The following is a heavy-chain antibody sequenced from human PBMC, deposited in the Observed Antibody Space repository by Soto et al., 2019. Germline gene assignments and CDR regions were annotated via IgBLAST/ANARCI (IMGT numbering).Heavy chain of an antibody. D-gene: IGHD3-22*01. CDR2: ISAYNANT. CDR3: ARDLTMIVVVMDAFDI. V-gene: IGHV1-18*01. CDR1: GYTFTSYG. J-gene: IGHJ3*02. Sequence: ASVKVSCKASGYTFTSYGISWVRQAPGQGLEWMGWISAYNANTNYAQKLQGRVSMTTDTSTSTAYMELRSLRSDDTAVYYCARDLTMIVVVMDAFDIWGQGTMVTVSS.